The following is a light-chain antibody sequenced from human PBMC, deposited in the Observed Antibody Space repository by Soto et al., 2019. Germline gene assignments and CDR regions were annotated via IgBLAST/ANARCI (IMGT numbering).Light chain of an antibody. V-gene: IGKV3-20*01. CDR3: QQYGRSLPT. Sequence: ENVLTQSPDILSLSPGERVTLSCRASQSISNNYLAWYQQKPGQAPRVLIYGASSRATGIPDRFSGSGSGTDFTPTISRLQPEDFALYYCQQYGRSLPTFGRGTKLEIK. CDR2: GAS. J-gene: IGKJ2*01. CDR1: QSISNNY.